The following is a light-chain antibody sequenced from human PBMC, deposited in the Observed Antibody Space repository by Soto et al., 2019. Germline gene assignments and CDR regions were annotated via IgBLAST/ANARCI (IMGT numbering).Light chain of an antibody. Sequence: SVLTQPPSASGSPGQSVTISCTGTSSDVGAYNYVSWYQQLPGKAPKLIIYEVSKRPSGVPDRFSGSKSGNTASLTVSGLQAEDESYYYCTSYAGTYIFFYVFRPGTNVTV. CDR3: TSYAGTYIFFYV. J-gene: IGLJ1*01. CDR1: SSDVGAYNY. CDR2: EVS. V-gene: IGLV2-8*01.